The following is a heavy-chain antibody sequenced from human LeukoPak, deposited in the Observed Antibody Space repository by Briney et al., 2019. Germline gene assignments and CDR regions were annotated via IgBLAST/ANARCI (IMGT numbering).Heavy chain of an antibody. CDR2: IFHTGST. V-gene: IGHV4-59*08. D-gene: IGHD3-9*01. J-gene: IGHJ3*01. CDR3: ARAPLQYSERAFDV. Sequence: SETLSLTCHVSGGSISTGYWNWMRQSPEKGLEWIGYIFHTGSTEYNPSLKSRVTMSVDTSKNQFSLNLDSVTAADTAVYYCARAPLQYSERAFDVWGQGTTATVSS. CDR1: GGSISTGY.